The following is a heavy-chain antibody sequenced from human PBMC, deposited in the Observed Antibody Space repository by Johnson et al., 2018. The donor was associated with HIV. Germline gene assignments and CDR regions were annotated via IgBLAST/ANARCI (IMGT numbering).Heavy chain of an antibody. CDR3: ARALRVVVVAATFDAFDI. Sequence: VQLVESGGGLIQHGGSLRLSCAASGFTVSSNYMTWVRQAPGKGLEWVSVFYSGGSTYYADSVKGRFTISRDNSKNTLFLQMHSLRAEDTALYYCARALRVVVVAATFDAFDIWGQGAMVTVSS. CDR1: GFTVSSNY. CDR2: FYSGGST. V-gene: IGHV3-53*01. D-gene: IGHD2-15*01. J-gene: IGHJ3*02.